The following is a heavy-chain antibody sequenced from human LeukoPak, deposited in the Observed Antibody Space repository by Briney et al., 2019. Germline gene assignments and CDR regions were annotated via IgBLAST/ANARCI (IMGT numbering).Heavy chain of an antibody. D-gene: IGHD2-2*01. CDR3: ARVRCSSTSCYQPRFDY. CDR2: IYTSGTT. J-gene: IGHJ4*02. Sequence: SETLSLTCTVSGGSISSYYWSWLRQPAGKGLEWIGRIYTSGTTNYNPSLRSRVTVSVDTSKNQFSLKLTSVTAADTAVYYCARVRCSSTSCYQPRFDYWGQGTLVTVSS. V-gene: IGHV4-4*07. CDR1: GGSISSYY.